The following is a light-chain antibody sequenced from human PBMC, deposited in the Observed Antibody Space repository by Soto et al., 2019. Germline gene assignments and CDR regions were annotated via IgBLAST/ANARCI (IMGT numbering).Light chain of an antibody. V-gene: IGKV3-11*01. CDR2: DAS. Sequence: EIVLTQSPATQSLSPGERATPSCRASQSVSSYLAWYQQRPGQAPRLLIYDASNRATGVPARFSGSGSGTDFTLTISSLEPEDFAVYYCQHRANWPLTFGGGTKLEIK. CDR3: QHRANWPLT. J-gene: IGKJ4*01. CDR1: QSVSSY.